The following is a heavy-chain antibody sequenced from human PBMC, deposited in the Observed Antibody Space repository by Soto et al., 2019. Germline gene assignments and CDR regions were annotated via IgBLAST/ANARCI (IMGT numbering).Heavy chain of an antibody. CDR3: ARGHLAVVPVASWFYYMDV. CDR1: GYTFTNYA. J-gene: IGHJ6*03. D-gene: IGHD2-2*01. V-gene: IGHV1-3*01. CDR2: INAGNGNT. Sequence: QVQLVQSGAEVEKPGASVKVSCKASGYTFTNYAVHWVRQAPGQRLEWRGCINAGNGNTMFSQNLQGRVTITRDTSASTVYLELRSLRSEDTAVYYCARGHLAVVPVASWFYYMDVWGQGTTVTVAS.